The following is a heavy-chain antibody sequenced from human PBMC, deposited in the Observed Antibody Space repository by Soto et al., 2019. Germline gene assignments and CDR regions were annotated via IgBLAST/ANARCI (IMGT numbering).Heavy chain of an antibody. Sequence: ASETLSLTCAVSGGSISSGGYSWSWIRQPPGKGLEWIGYIYHSGSTYYNPSLKSRVTISVDRPKNQFSLKLSSVTAADTAVYYCARALYDSSGYYYPIWFDLWGQRTLVTVSS. D-gene: IGHD3-22*01. CDR1: GGSISSGGYS. CDR2: IYHSGST. V-gene: IGHV4-30-2*01. CDR3: ARALYDSSGYYYPIWFDL. J-gene: IGHJ5*02.